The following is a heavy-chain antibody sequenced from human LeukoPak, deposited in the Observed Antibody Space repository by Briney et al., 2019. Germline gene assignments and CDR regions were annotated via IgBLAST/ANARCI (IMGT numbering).Heavy chain of an antibody. CDR3: ARAERSSSWYGNWFDP. J-gene: IGHJ5*02. D-gene: IGHD6-13*01. V-gene: IGHV4-4*07. CDR2: IYTSGST. CDR1: GGSISSYY. Sequence: SETLSLTCTVSGGSISSYYWSWIRQPAGKGLEWIGRIYTSGSTNYNPSLKSRVTISVDTSKNQFSLKLSSVTAADTAVYYCARAERSSSWYGNWFDPWGQETLVTVSS.